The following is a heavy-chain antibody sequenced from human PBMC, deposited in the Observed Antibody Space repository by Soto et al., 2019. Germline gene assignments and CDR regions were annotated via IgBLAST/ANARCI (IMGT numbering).Heavy chain of an antibody. V-gene: IGHV3-30-3*01. Sequence: QVQLVESGGGVVQPGRSLRLSCAASGFTFSRYPMHWVRQAPGKGLEWVAVIPYDGNNKQYADSVKGRFTTSRDNSKNTLYLQMNSLRAEDTAVYYCTVFGDSSGYPRWGRGTLVTVSS. CDR3: TVFGDSSGYPR. CDR1: GFTFSRYP. J-gene: IGHJ2*01. CDR2: IPYDGNNK. D-gene: IGHD3-22*01.